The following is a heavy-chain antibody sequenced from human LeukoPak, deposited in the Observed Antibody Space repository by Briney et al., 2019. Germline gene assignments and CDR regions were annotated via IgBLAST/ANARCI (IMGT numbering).Heavy chain of an antibody. J-gene: IGHJ4*02. V-gene: IGHV3-30*04. D-gene: IGHD2-2*01. CDR1: GFTFSNYA. CDR3: AKSFRSTSLDY. Sequence: PGRSLRLSCAASGFTFSNYAIHWVRQAPGKGLEWVAVISYDGNNKYYTDSVKGRFTISRDNSKNTLYLQMNSLRAGDTAVYYCAKSFRSTSLDYWGQGTLVAVSS. CDR2: ISYDGNNK.